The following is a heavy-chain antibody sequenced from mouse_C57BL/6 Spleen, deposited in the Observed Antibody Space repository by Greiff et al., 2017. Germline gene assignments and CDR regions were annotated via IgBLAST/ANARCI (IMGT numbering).Heavy chain of an antibody. CDR3: AREDLYYFDY. J-gene: IGHJ2*01. V-gene: IGHV1-42*01. Sequence: EVQLQQSGPELVKPGASVKISCKASGYSFTGYYMNWVKQSPEKSLEWIGEINPSTGGTTYNQKFKAKATLTVDKSSSTAYMQLKSLTSEDSAVYYCAREDLYYFDYWGQGTTLTVSS. CDR1: GYSFTGYY. CDR2: INPSTGGT.